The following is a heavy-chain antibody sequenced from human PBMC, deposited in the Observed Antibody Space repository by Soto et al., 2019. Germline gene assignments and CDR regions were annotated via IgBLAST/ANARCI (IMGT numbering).Heavy chain of an antibody. V-gene: IGHV1-69*01. CDR2: IIPIFGTA. CDR3: ARDDELSGAVHYYYYGMDV. D-gene: IGHD3-16*02. J-gene: IGHJ6*02. Sequence: VQLVQSGAEVKKPGSSVKVSCKASGGTFSSYAISWVRQAPGQGLEWMGGIIPIFGTANYAQKFQGRVTITADESTSTAYMELSSLRSEDTAVYYCARDDELSGAVHYYYYGMDVWGQGTTVTVSS. CDR1: GGTFSSYA.